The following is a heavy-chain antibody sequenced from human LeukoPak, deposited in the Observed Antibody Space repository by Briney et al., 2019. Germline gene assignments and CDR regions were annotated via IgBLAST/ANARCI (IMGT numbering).Heavy chain of an antibody. D-gene: IGHD3-22*01. Sequence: GGSLRLSCAASGFTFSNYAMSWVRQAPGKGLEWVSAISGSGGSTYYADSVVKGRSTISRDNSKNTLCLQMNSLRAEDTAVYYCAKCYYDSSTSGTDWWGQGTLVTVSS. CDR3: AKCYYDSSTSGTDW. V-gene: IGHV3-23*01. CDR1: GFTFSNYA. J-gene: IGHJ4*02. CDR2: ISGSGGST.